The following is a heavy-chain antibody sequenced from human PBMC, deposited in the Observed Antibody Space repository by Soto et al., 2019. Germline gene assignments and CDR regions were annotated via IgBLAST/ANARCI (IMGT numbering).Heavy chain of an antibody. J-gene: IGHJ4*02. D-gene: IGHD3-22*01. Sequence: QVQLQESGPGLVKPSGTLSLTCAVSGGSISSSNWWSWVRQPPGKGLEWIGEIYHSGSTNYNPSLASRVTISVDKSKNQFSLKLSSVTAADTAVYYCASGDYYDSSGSHLGYWGQGTLVTVSS. CDR1: GGSISSSNW. CDR3: ASGDYYDSSGSHLGY. V-gene: IGHV4-4*02. CDR2: IYHSGST.